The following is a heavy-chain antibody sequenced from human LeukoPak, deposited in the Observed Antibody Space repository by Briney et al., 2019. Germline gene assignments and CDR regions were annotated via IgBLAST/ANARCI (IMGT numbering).Heavy chain of an antibody. J-gene: IGHJ4*02. D-gene: IGHD5-12*01. CDR1: GGSISTYY. CDR2: IYHSGST. CDR3: ARGGGYASPIGY. Sequence: KPSETLSLTCTLSGGSISTYYWSWIRQPPGKGLEWIGYIYHSGSTNYNPSLKIRVTISVDTSKNQFSLKLSSVTAADTAVYYCARGGGYASPIGYWGQGALVTVSS. V-gene: IGHV4-59*01.